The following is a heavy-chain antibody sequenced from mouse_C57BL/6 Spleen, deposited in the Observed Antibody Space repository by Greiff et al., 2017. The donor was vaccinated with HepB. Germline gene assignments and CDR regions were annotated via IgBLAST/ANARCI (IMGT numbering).Heavy chain of an antibody. Sequence: VQLQQSGAELVRPGASVTLSCKASGYTFTDYEMHWVKQTPVHGLEWIGAIDPETGGTAYNQKFKGKAILTADKSSSTAYMELRSLTSEDSAVYYCTRDVHYYGSSYGYFDVWGTGTTVTVSS. CDR2: IDPETGGT. CDR1: GYTFTDYE. J-gene: IGHJ1*03. CDR3: TRDVHYYGSSYGYFDV. V-gene: IGHV1-15*01. D-gene: IGHD1-1*01.